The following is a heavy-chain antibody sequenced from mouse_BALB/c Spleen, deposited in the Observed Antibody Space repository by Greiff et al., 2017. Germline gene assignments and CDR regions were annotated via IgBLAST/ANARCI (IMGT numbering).Heavy chain of an antibody. CDR3: ARILDGNNVGYFDY. J-gene: IGHJ2*01. V-gene: IGHV1-80*01. CDR2: IYPGDGDT. CDR1: GYAFSSYW. D-gene: IGHD2-1*01. Sequence: VQLQQSGAELVRPGSSVKISCKASGYAFSSYWMNWVKQRPGQGLEWIGQIYPGDGDTNYNGKFKGKATLTADKSSSTAYMQLSSLTSEDSAVYFCARILDGNNVGYFDYWGQGTTLTVSS.